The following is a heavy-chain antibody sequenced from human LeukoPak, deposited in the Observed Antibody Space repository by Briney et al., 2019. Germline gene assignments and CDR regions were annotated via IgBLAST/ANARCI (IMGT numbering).Heavy chain of an antibody. CDR3: ARDCGGGSCYGPYDAFDI. V-gene: IGHV3-48*03. Sequence: GGSLRLSCAASGFSFSSYEMNWVRQAPGKGLEWVSYISSSGSTIYYADSVKGRFTISRDNAKNSLYLQMNSLRAEDTAVYYCARDCGGGSCYGPYDAFDIWGQGTMVTVSS. J-gene: IGHJ3*02. CDR1: GFSFSSYE. CDR2: ISSSGSTI. D-gene: IGHD2-15*01.